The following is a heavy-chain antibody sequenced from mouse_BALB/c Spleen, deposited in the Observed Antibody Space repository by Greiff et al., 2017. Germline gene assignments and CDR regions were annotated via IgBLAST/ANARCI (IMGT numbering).Heavy chain of an antibody. V-gene: IGHV5-17*02. CDR2: ISSGSSTI. CDR3: ARSGNYDFDY. D-gene: IGHD2-1*01. J-gene: IGHJ2*01. CDR1: GFTFSSFG. Sequence: EVQRVESGGGLVQPGGSRKLSCAASGFTFSSFGMHWVRQAPEKGLEWVAYISSGSSTIYYADTVKGRFTISRDNPKNTLFLQMTSLRSEDTAMYYCARSGNYDFDYWGQGTTLTVSS.